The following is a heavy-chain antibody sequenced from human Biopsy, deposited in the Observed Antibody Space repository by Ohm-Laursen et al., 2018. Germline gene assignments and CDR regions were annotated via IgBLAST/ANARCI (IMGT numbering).Heavy chain of an antibody. Sequence: TLSLTCAVYGESFNGYYWSWIRQTPGKGLEWIGEINHSGRTNYNPSLKSRVTISVDTSKDQFSLKVRSVTAADTAVYYCVRGVDYYDPYHYYALDVWGQGTTVTVSS. J-gene: IGHJ6*02. CDR3: VRGVDYYDPYHYYALDV. D-gene: IGHD3-22*01. CDR1: GESFNGYY. V-gene: IGHV4-34*01. CDR2: INHSGRT.